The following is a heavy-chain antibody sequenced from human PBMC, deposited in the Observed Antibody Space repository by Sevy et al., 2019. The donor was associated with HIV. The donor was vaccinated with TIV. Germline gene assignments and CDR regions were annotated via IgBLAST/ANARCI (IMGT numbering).Heavy chain of an antibody. J-gene: IGHJ6*02. Sequence: GGSLRLSCAASGFTFSRFWMSWVRQAPGKGLEWVANIKQDGSEKQYVDSVKGRFTISRDNAENSLYLQMSSLRAGDTAVYYCARDRDTVADGTSYYNGMGVWGQGTTVTVSS. V-gene: IGHV3-7*01. D-gene: IGHD6-13*01. CDR3: ARDRDTVADGTSYYNGMGV. CDR1: GFTFSRFW. CDR2: IKQDGSEK.